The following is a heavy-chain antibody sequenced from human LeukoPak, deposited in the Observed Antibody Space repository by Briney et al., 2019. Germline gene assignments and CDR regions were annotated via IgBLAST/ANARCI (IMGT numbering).Heavy chain of an antibody. V-gene: IGHV3-53*01. CDR2: IYTGGNT. CDR1: GFTVSSNY. D-gene: IGHD1-26*01. J-gene: IGHJ4*02. Sequence: GGSLRLSCAASGFTVSSNYMSWVRQAPGRGLGWVSLIYTGGNTYYADSVKGRFTISRNNSKNTLYLQMNSLRADDTAVYYCAKDVVGAINYFDYWGQGTLVTVSS. CDR3: AKDVVGAINYFDY.